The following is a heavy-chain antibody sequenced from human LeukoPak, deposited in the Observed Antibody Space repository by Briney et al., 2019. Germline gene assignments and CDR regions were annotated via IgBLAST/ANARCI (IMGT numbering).Heavy chain of an antibody. Sequence: GGSLRLSCAASGFTLRSYSMNWVRQAPGKGLEWVSAISSSSSYIYYADSVKGRFTISRDNSKNTLYLQMNSLRAEDTAVYYCAKDSGYNYPIDYWGQGTLVTVSS. CDR3: AKDSGYNYPIDY. V-gene: IGHV3-21*04. D-gene: IGHD5-12*01. J-gene: IGHJ4*02. CDR2: ISSSSSYI. CDR1: GFTLRSYS.